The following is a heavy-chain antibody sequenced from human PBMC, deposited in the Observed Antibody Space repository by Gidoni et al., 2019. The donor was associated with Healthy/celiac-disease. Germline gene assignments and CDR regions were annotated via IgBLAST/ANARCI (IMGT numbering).Heavy chain of an antibody. J-gene: IGHJ4*02. CDR3: AREEASGSRTTPFDY. V-gene: IGHV3-30-3*01. CDR2: ISYDGSNK. Sequence: QVQLVESGGGVVQPGRSLRLSCAASGFTFSSYAMHWVRQAPGKGLEWVAVISYDGSNKYYADSVKGRFTISRDNSKNTLYLQMNSLRAEDTAVYYCAREEASGSRTTPFDYWGQGTLVTVSS. D-gene: IGHD1-26*01. CDR1: GFTFSSYA.